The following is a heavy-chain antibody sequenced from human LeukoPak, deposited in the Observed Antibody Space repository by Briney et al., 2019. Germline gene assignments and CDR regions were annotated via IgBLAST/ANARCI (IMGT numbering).Heavy chain of an antibody. CDR3: ARDGMADGDYFDY. CDR1: GYTFTGYY. CDR2: INPNSGGT. D-gene: IGHD4-17*01. Sequence: ASVKASCKASGYTFTGYYMHWVRQAPGQGLEWMGWINPNSGGTNYAQKLQGRVTMTTDTSTSTAYMELRSLRSDDTAVYYCARDGMADGDYFDYWGQGTLVTVS. J-gene: IGHJ4*02. V-gene: IGHV1-2*02.